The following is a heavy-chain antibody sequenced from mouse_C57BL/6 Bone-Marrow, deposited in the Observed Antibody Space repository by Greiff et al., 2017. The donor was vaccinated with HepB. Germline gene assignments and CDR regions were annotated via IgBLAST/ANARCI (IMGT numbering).Heavy chain of an antibody. CDR2: IDPENGDT. J-gene: IGHJ4*01. V-gene: IGHV14-4*01. CDR1: GFNIKDDY. CDR3: TTYCYNAMDY. Sequence: EVQLQQSGAELVRPGASVKLSCTASGFNIKDDYMHWVKQRPEQGLEWIGWIDPENGDTEYASKFQGKATITADTSSNTAYLQLSSLTSEDTAVYYCTTYCYNAMDYWGQGTSVTVSP.